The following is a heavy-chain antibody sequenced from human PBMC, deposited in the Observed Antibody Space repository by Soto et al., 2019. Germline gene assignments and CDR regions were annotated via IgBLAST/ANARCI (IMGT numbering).Heavy chain of an antibody. CDR3: ASEPIYYNDGSGYYPLGY. D-gene: IGHD3-22*01. V-gene: IGHV1-18*04. J-gene: IGHJ4*02. CDR1: GYTFTTYG. CDR2: ISASNGNT. Sequence: QVQLVQSGAEVKKPGASVKVSCKASGYTFTTYGFTWVRQAPGQGLECVGWISASNGNTHYSQKFQGRVTMTTDTSTRTAYMELRSLTSGDTAVYYCASEPIYYNDGSGYYPLGYWGQGTLVTVSS.